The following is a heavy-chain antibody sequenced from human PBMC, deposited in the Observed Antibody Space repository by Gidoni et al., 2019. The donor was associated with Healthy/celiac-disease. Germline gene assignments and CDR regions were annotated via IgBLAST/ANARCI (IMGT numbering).Heavy chain of an antibody. J-gene: IGHJ3*02. D-gene: IGHD2-15*01. Sequence: QVQLVQSGAEVKKPGSSVKVPCKASGGTFSSYAISWVRQAPGQGLEWMGGIIPIFGTANYAQKFQGRVTITADESTSTAYMELSSLRSEDTAVYYCARDLRYCSGGSCKEDAFDIWGQGTMVTVSS. CDR1: GGTFSSYA. CDR3: ARDLRYCSGGSCKEDAFDI. V-gene: IGHV1-69*01. CDR2: IIPIFGTA.